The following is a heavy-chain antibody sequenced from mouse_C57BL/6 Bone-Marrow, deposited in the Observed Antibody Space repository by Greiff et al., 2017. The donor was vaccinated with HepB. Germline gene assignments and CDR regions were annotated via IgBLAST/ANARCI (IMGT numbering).Heavy chain of an antibody. J-gene: IGHJ2*01. Sequence: QVQLQQPGAELVMPGASVKLSCKASGYTFTSYWMHWLKQRPGQGLEWIGEIDPSDSYTNYNQKFKGKSTLTVDKSSSTAYMQLSSLTSEDSAVYYCARNGSSYFDYWGQGTTLTVSS. D-gene: IGHD1-1*01. V-gene: IGHV1-69*01. CDR2: IDPSDSYT. CDR1: GYTFTSYW. CDR3: ARNGSSYFDY.